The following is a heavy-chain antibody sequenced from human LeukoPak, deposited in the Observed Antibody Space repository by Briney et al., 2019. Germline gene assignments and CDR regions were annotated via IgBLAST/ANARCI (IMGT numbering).Heavy chain of an antibody. Sequence: SETLSLTCAVYGGSFSGYYWSWIRQPPGKGLEWIGEINHSGSTNYNPSLKSRVTISVDTSKNQFSLKLSSVTAADTAVCYCARRPNGRTTVTTRYFDYWGQGTLVTVSS. V-gene: IGHV4-34*01. J-gene: IGHJ4*02. CDR3: ARRPNGRTTVTTRYFDY. D-gene: IGHD4-17*01. CDR2: INHSGST. CDR1: GGSFSGYY.